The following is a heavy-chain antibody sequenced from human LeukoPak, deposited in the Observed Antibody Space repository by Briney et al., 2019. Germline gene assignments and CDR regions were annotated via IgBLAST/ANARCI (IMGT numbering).Heavy chain of an antibody. J-gene: IGHJ3*02. V-gene: IGHV1-8*01. D-gene: IGHD3-16*02. CDR1: GYTFTSYD. Sequence: ASVKVSCKASGYTFTSYDINWVRQATGQGLEWMGWMNPNSSNTGYAQKFQGRVTMSRNTSISTAYMELSSLRSEDTAVYYCARVSAFGGVIVLVRDAFDIWGQGTMVTVSS. CDR3: ARVSAFGGVIVLVRDAFDI. CDR2: MNPNSSNT.